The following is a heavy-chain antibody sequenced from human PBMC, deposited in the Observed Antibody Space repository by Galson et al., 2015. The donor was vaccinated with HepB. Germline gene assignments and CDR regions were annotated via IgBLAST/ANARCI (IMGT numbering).Heavy chain of an antibody. Sequence: SLRLSCAASGFTFSDYYMSWIRQAPGKGLEWVSYISSSGSTIYYADSVKGRFTISRDNAKNSLYLQMNSLRAEDTAVYYCATAATVTNFDYWGQGTLVTVSS. CDR2: ISSSGSTI. V-gene: IGHV3-11*01. D-gene: IGHD4-17*01. CDR1: GFTFSDYY. CDR3: ATAATVTNFDY. J-gene: IGHJ4*02.